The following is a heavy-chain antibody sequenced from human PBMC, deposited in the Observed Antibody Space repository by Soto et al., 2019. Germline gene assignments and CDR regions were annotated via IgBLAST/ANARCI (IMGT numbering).Heavy chain of an antibody. CDR3: ARDLRITMVRGVYYYYGMDV. J-gene: IGHJ6*02. Sequence: SETLSLTCTVSGGSISSGDYYWSWIRQPPGKGLEWIGYIYYSGSTYYNPSLKSRVTISVDTSKNQFSLKLSSVTAADTAVYYCARDLRITMVRGVYYYYGMDVWGQGTTVTVSS. V-gene: IGHV4-30-4*01. D-gene: IGHD3-10*01. CDR1: GGSISSGDYY. CDR2: IYYSGST.